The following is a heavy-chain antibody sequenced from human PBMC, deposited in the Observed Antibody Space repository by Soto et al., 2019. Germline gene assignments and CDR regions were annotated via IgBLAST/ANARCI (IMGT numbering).Heavy chain of an antibody. CDR3: ARDFGPTVTRRYYYYYGMDV. V-gene: IGHV6-1*01. J-gene: IGHJ6*02. CDR2: TYYRSKWYN. D-gene: IGHD4-4*01. Sequence: SQTLSLTCAISGDSVSSNSAAWNWIRQSPSRGLEWLGRTYYRSKWYNDYAVSMKSRITINPDTSKNQFSLQLNSVTPEDTAVYYCARDFGPTVTRRYYYYYGMDVWGQGTTVTVSS. CDR1: GDSVSSNSAA.